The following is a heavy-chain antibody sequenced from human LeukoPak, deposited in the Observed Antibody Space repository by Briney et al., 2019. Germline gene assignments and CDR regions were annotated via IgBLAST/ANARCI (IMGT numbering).Heavy chain of an antibody. Sequence: ASVKVSCKASGYTFTSYDINWVRQATGQGLEWMGWMNPNSGNTGYAQKFQGRVTITRNTSISTAYMELSSLRSEDTAVYYCARGLRMPSIAAAAMGYWGQGTLVTVSS. D-gene: IGHD6-13*01. CDR2: MNPNSGNT. CDR3: ARGLRMPSIAAAAMGY. J-gene: IGHJ4*02. CDR1: GYTFTSYD. V-gene: IGHV1-8*03.